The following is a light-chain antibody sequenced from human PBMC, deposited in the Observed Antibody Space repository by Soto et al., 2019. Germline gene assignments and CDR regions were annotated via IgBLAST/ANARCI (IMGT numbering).Light chain of an antibody. V-gene: IGKV1-6*01. CDR2: ATS. J-gene: IGKJ1*01. CDR3: LHDYNYPRT. Sequence: AIQLTQPPSSLSASVGDRVTITCRASQGISSALAWYQQKPGKAPKLLIYATSSLQSGVPSRFSGSGSGTDFSLSIRSLQPEDSATYYCLHDYNYPRTFGQGTKVDIK. CDR1: QGISSA.